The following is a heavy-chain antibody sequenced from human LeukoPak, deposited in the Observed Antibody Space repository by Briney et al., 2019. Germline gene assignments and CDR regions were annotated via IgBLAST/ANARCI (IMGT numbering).Heavy chain of an antibody. V-gene: IGHV1-69*13. Sequence: ASVKVSCKASGGTFSSYAISWVRQAPGQGLEWMGGIIPIFGTANYAQKFQGRVTITADESTSTAYMELSSLRSEDTAVYYCARSGYCGGDCSRRYFDYWGQGTLVTVSS. D-gene: IGHD2-21*02. CDR2: IIPIFGTA. J-gene: IGHJ4*02. CDR1: GGTFSSYA. CDR3: ARSGYCGGDCSRRYFDY.